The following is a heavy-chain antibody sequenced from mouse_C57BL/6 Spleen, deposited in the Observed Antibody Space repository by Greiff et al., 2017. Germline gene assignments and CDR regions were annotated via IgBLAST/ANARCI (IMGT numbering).Heavy chain of an antibody. CDR3: ARKKGYSTFFDY. CDR1: GYTFTDYY. Sequence: EVQLQQSGPELVKPGASVKISCKASGYTFTDYYMNWVKQSHGKSLEWIGDITPNNGGTSYNKTFKGKATLTVDQSSRTGYMELRSLTSEDSAVYNCARKKGYSTFFDYWGQGTTLTVSS. CDR2: ITPNNGGT. D-gene: IGHD2-5*01. J-gene: IGHJ2*01. V-gene: IGHV1-26*01.